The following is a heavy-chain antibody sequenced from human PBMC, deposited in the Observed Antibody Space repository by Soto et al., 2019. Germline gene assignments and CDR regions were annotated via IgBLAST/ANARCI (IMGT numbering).Heavy chain of an antibody. J-gene: IGHJ6*02. Sequence: EVQLLESGGGLVQPGGSLRLSCAASGFTFDDYAMHWVRQAPGKGLEWVSGISWNSGSIGYADSVKGRFTISRDNAKNSLYLQMNSLRAEDTALYYCAKDFTYYYYYGMDVWGQGTTVTVSS. CDR3: AKDFTYYYYYGMDV. CDR2: ISWNSGSI. CDR1: GFTFDDYA. V-gene: IGHV3-9*01.